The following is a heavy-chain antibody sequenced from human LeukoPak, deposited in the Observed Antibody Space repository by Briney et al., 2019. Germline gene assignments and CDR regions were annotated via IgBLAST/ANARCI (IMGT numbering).Heavy chain of an antibody. D-gene: IGHD2-15*01. CDR3: AGGLGWFVGS. V-gene: IGHV3-33*03. CDR1: GFIFRTFG. Sequence: PGRSLRLSCAASGFIFRTFGMHWVRQAPGKGLDWVAVIWSDGSNQYYSDSVKGRFTISRDNAKNSLHLEMNSLRAEDTAVYYCAGGLGWFVGSWGRGTMVIVSS. CDR2: IWSDGSNQ. J-gene: IGHJ3*01.